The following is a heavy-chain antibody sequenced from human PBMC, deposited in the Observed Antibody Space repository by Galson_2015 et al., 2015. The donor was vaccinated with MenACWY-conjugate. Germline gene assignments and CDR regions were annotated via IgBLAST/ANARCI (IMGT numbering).Heavy chain of an antibody. CDR2: VFYNGTT. Sequence: LSLTCTASYASIASSDYYGSWVRQTPGKGLEWIGTVFYNGTTYYNPSLKSRVTISVDTSKNQISLNLNSATAADTALYYCARESAYCAGGTCGYFWGQGTLVTVSS. D-gene: IGHD2-8*02. V-gene: IGHV4-39*07. CDR1: YASIASSDYY. CDR3: ARESAYCAGGTCGYF. J-gene: IGHJ4*02.